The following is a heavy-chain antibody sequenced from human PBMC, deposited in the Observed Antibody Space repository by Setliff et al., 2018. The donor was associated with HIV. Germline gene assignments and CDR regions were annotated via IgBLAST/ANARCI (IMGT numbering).Heavy chain of an antibody. D-gene: IGHD1-7*01. CDR2: IYNSAST. J-gene: IGHJ5*01. Sequence: PSETLSLTCTVSGDSISTDYWTWIRQPPGKGLEWIGYIYNSASTSYNPSLKSRVTISVDTSKNQFSLKLSSVTAADTAVYYCAKRAVQDGTVTSSNWFESWGQGTLVTVSS. CDR1: GDSISTDY. V-gene: IGHV4-4*09. CDR3: AKRAVQDGTVTSSNWFES.